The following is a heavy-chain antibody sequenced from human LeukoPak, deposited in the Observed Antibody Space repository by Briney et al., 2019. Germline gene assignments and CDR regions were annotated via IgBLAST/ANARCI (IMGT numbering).Heavy chain of an antibody. D-gene: IGHD2-2*01. Sequence: GRSLILSCAASGFTFSSYEMNWVRQAPGKGLEWVSGISGSGGSTFYADSVKGLFTIPRDNSKRTLYLQMNSLIAKDRAGNYCAKDRPAPGRYCSSVTCFPFDPWGQGNLVTVSS. CDR1: GFTFSSYE. CDR3: AKDRPAPGRYCSSVTCFPFDP. CDR2: ISGSGGST. J-gene: IGHJ5*02. V-gene: IGHV3-23*01.